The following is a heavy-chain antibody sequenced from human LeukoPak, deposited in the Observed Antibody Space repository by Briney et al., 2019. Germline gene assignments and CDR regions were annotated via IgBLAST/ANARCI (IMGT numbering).Heavy chain of an antibody. Sequence: ASVKVSCKASGYTFTGYYMHWVRQAPGQGLEWMGWINPNSGGTNYAQKLQGRVTMTRDTSISTAYMELSPVTAADTAVYYCARAGPITIFGVVIPDAFDIWGQGTMVTVSS. CDR1: GYTFTGYY. J-gene: IGHJ3*02. D-gene: IGHD3-3*01. CDR2: INPNSGGT. V-gene: IGHV1-2*02. CDR3: ARAGPITIFGVVIPDAFDI.